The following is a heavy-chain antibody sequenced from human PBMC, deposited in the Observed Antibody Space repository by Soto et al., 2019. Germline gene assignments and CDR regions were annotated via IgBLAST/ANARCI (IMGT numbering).Heavy chain of an antibody. J-gene: IGHJ5*02. V-gene: IGHV3-11*01. CDR3: ARDKYTTYVNYFGL. CDR2: ITSSGGST. Sequence: PGGSLRLSCAASGFTFRNYYMTWMRQTPGKGLEWISTITSSGGSTYYAASVKGRVTISRDNANNSLYLQMTGLRAEDTALYYCARDKYTTYVNYFGLWGQGTLVTVSS. D-gene: IGHD3-16*01. CDR1: GFTFRNYY.